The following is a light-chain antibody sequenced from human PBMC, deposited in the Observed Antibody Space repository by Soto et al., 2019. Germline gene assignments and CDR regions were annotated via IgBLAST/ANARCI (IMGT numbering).Light chain of an antibody. Sequence: PGERATLSCRASQSVSSSYLAWYQQKPGPAPRLLIYGASSRATGIPDRFSGSGSGTDFTLTISRLEPEDFAVYYCQQYGSSPLTFGGGTKVEIK. V-gene: IGKV3-20*01. CDR2: GAS. J-gene: IGKJ4*01. CDR3: QQYGSSPLT. CDR1: QSVSSSY.